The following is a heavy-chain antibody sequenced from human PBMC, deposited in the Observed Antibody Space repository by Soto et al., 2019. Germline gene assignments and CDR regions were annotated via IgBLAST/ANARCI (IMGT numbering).Heavy chain of an antibody. CDR1: GGSISTYY. Sequence: LSLTCTVSGGSISTYYWSWIRRPPGKGLEWIGYIYNSGSTHSNPSLQSRVTISVDTSKNQFSLKLSSVTAADTAIYYCARARITMVREVIKYNMDVWGQGTTVTVSS. V-gene: IGHV4-59*01. CDR3: ARARITMVREVIKYNMDV. D-gene: IGHD3-10*01. J-gene: IGHJ6*02. CDR2: IYNSGST.